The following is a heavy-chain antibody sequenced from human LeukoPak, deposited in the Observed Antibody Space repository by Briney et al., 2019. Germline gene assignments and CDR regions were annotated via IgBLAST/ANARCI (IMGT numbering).Heavy chain of an antibody. Sequence: GGSLRLSCAASGFTFSSYSMNWVRQAPGKGLEWVSYISGSSSTIYYADSVKGRFTISRDNAKNSLYLQMNSLGAEDTAVYYCARAAVVATISWGQGTLVTVSS. CDR3: ARAAVVATIS. CDR2: ISGSSSTI. D-gene: IGHD5-12*01. CDR1: GFTFSSYS. J-gene: IGHJ5*02. V-gene: IGHV3-48*01.